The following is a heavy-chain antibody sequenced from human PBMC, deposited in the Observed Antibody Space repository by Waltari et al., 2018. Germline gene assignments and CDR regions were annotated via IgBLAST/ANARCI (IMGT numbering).Heavy chain of an antibody. CDR2: IYHSGST. V-gene: IGHV4-38-2*02. Sequence: QVQLQESGPGLVKPSETLSLTCTVSGYSISSGYYWGWIRQPPGKGLEWIGSIYHSGSTYYNPSLKSRVTISVDTSKNQFSLKLGSMTAADTAVYYCAKYSGYDFDYWGQGTLVTVSS. CDR3: AKYSGYDFDY. CDR1: GYSISSGYY. D-gene: IGHD5-12*01. J-gene: IGHJ4*02.